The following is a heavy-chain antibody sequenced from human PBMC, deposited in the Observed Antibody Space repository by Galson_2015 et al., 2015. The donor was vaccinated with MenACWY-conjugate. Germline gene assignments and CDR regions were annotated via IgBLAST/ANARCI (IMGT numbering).Heavy chain of an antibody. V-gene: IGHV3-7*03. J-gene: IGHJ4*02. Sequence: SLRLSCAASGFSFSNYWMSWVRQAPGRGLEWVGNIKQDGSEKYYVDSVKGRFTISRDNAKNSLFPQMNGLRAEDTALYYCASSGWHVYGAQGTRATVPS. D-gene: IGHD6-19*01. CDR3: ASSGWHVY. CDR2: IKQDGSEK. CDR1: GFSFSNYW.